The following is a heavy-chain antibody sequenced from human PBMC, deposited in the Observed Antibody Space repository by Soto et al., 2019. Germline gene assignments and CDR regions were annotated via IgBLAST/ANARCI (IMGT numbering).Heavy chain of an antibody. CDR1: GLTFSSYA. Sequence: GGSLRLSCAASGLTFSSYAMSWVRQAPGKGLEWVSAISGSGGSTYYADSVKGRFTISRDNSKNTLYLQMNSLRAEDTAVYYCAKDFSSESPHSDYYDSSWGQGTLVTVSS. V-gene: IGHV3-23*01. J-gene: IGHJ4*02. D-gene: IGHD3-22*01. CDR2: ISGSGGST. CDR3: AKDFSSESPHSDYYDSS.